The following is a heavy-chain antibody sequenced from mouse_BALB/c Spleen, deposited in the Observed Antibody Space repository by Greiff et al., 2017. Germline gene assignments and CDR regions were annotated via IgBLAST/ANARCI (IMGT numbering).Heavy chain of an antibody. D-gene: IGHD2-3*01. J-gene: IGHJ3*01. CDR1: GFTFSSYA. CDR3: ARGPYGYYGGFAY. Sequence: EVMLVESGGGLVKPGGSLKLSCAASGFTFSSYAMSWVRQTPEKRLEWVASISSGGSTYYPDSVKGRFTISRDNARNILYLQMSSLRSEDTAMYYCARGPYGYYGGFAYWGQGTLVTVSA. V-gene: IGHV5-6-5*01. CDR2: ISSGGST.